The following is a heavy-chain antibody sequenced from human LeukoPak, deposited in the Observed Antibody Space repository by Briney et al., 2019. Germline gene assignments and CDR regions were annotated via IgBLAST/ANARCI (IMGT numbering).Heavy chain of an antibody. CDR3: AASYCSGGSCYPGAFDI. Sequence: ASVKVSCKASGYTFTSYGISWVRQAPGQGLEWMGWMNPNSGNTGYAQKFQGRVTMTRNTSISTAYMELSSLRSEDTAVYYCAASYCSGGSCYPGAFDIWGQGTMVTVSS. CDR1: GYTFTSYG. CDR2: MNPNSGNT. V-gene: IGHV1-8*02. D-gene: IGHD2-15*01. J-gene: IGHJ3*02.